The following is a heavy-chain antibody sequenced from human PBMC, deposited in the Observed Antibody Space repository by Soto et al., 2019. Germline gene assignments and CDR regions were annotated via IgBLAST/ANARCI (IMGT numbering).Heavy chain of an antibody. CDR2: IGGSGGGT. CDR3: VNTRGLIDY. CDR1: GFPFDIYT. V-gene: IGHV3-23*01. D-gene: IGHD1-1*01. J-gene: IGHJ4*02. Sequence: DVQLLESGGGLVQPGKSLKLSCAASGFPFDIYTMSWVRQAPGKWLEWVSLIGGSGGGTNYAASVRGRFTTTRDNSKNTLYLHMRSLRPEDTAMYYCVNTRGLIDYWGQGTLVTVSS.